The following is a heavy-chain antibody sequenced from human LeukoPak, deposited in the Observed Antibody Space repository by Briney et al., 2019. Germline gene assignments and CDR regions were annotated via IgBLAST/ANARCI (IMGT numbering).Heavy chain of an antibody. CDR1: GGSISSHY. V-gene: IGHV4-59*11. CDR2: IYYSGST. D-gene: IGHD3-10*01. CDR3: ARYYGSGILRYYYYMDV. J-gene: IGHJ6*03. Sequence: PSETLSLTCTVSGGSISSHYWSWIRQPPGKGLEWIGYIYYSGSTNYNPSLKSRVTISVDTSKNQFSLKLSSVTAADTAVYYCARYYGSGILRYYYYMDVWGKGTTVTVSS.